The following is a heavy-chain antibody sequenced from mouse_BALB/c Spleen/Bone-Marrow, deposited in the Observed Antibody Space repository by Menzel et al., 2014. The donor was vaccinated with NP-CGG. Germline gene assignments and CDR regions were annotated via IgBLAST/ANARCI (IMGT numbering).Heavy chain of an antibody. J-gene: IGHJ4*01. Sequence: VKLMESGAELVKPGASVKLSRKASGYIFTNYWMHWVKQRPGQGLSWIGEINPTNGRSNYNEKFKSKATLTVDKSSSTAYMQLSSLTSEDSAVYYCARRGDYYGAMDYWGQGTSVTVSS. CDR1: GYIFTNYW. D-gene: IGHD1-1*01. V-gene: IGHV1S81*02. CDR3: ARRGDYYGAMDY. CDR2: INPTNGRS.